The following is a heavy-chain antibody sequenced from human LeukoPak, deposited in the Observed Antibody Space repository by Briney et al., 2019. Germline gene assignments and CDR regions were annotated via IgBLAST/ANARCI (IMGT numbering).Heavy chain of an antibody. CDR1: GFIFSSYG. J-gene: IGHJ4*02. CDR3: AKDSTKDYYDSSGFDY. CDR2: ISYDGSDK. Sequence: GGSLRLSCAASGFIFSSYGMRWVRQAPGKGLEWVAVISYDGSDKYYADSVKGRFTISRDNSKNTLYLQMNSLRAEDTAVYYCAKDSTKDYYDSSGFDYWGQGTLVTVSS. D-gene: IGHD3-22*01. V-gene: IGHV3-30*18.